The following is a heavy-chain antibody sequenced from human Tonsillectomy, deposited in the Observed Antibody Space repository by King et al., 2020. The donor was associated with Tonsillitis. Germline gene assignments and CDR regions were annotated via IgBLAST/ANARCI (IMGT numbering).Heavy chain of an antibody. CDR3: AREGVGGYYYYYYMDV. D-gene: IGHD3-10*01. J-gene: IGHJ6*03. CDR1: GFTFSDYY. V-gene: IGHV3-11*05. Sequence: VQLVESGGGLVKPGGSLRLSCAASGFTFSDYYMSWIRQAPGKGLEWVLYIIRSSSYTNSADSVKGRFTISRDNAKNSRYLQMNSLRAEDTAVYYCAREGVGGYYYYYYMDVWGKGTTVTVSS. CDR2: IIRSSSYT.